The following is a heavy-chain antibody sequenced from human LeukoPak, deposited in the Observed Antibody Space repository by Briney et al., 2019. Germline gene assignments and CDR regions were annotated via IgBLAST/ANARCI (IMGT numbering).Heavy chain of an antibody. CDR3: ARRAYSGYEFDY. V-gene: IGHV5-51*01. CDR2: IYPGDSDI. Sequence: GESLKISFKGSGYSFTTYWIAWVRPMPGNGPEWMGIIYPGDSDIRYSPSFQGQVTISVDKSISTAYLQWSSLKASDTAMYYCARRAYSGYEFDYWGQGTLVTVSS. D-gene: IGHD5-12*01. CDR1: GYSFTTYW. J-gene: IGHJ4*02.